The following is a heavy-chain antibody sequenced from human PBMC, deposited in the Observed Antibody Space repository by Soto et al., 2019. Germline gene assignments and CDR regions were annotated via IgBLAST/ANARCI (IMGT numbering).Heavy chain of an antibody. Sequence: QVQLTESWGGLVKPGGSLRLSCAASGFTFSGLYMSWIRQAPGKGLEWVSCIDSSGVKKYYAESVRGRFTISRDNAKNSLYLKMNSLRAKDTAVYYCARDRGAVTGDYFDYWGQGTLVTVSS. CDR1: GFTFSGLY. V-gene: IGHV3-11*01. D-gene: IGHD6-19*01. CDR3: ARDRGAVTGDYFDY. CDR2: IDSSGVKK. J-gene: IGHJ4*02.